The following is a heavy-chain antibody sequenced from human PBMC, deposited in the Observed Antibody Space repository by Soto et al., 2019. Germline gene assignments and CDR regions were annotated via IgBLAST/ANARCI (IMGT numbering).Heavy chain of an antibody. Sequence: PGESMKISCQGSGYIFSTYWITWVRQMPGKDLEWMGMIAASDAPANYSLSFQGHTSISVDNSIGTAYLKWSGLKASDSAMYYCARLTQSRHCISSNCYSVARFDAWGQGTLVTVSS. J-gene: IGHJ5*01. V-gene: IGHV5-10-1*01. CDR2: IAASDAPA. CDR3: ARLTQSRHCISSNCYSVARFDA. D-gene: IGHD2-2*01. CDR1: GYIFSTYW.